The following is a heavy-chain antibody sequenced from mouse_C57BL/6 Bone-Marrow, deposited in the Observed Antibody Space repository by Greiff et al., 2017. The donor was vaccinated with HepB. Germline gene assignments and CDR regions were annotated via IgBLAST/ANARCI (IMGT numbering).Heavy chain of an antibody. J-gene: IGHJ3*01. CDR2: ISDGGSYT. CDR1: GFTFSSYA. Sequence: EVKLMESGGGLVKPGGSLKLSCAASGFTFSSYAMSWVRQTPEKRLEWVATISDGGSYTYYPDNVKGRFTISRDNAKNNLYLQMSHLKSEDTAMYYCARGRWLRRGFAYWGQGTLVTVSA. V-gene: IGHV5-4*03. CDR3: ARGRWLRRGFAY. D-gene: IGHD2-2*01.